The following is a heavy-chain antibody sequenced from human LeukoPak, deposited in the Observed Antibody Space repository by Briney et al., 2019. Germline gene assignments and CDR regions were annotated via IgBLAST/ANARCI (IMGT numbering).Heavy chain of an antibody. Sequence: ASVKVSCKASGYTFTNYDISWVRQAPGQGLEWVGWVSPYNGNTKYAQRLQGRVTMTTDTSTSTAYMELRSLRSEDTAVYYCASSVVSSGYYWAPDYWGQGTLVTVSS. V-gene: IGHV1-18*01. CDR2: VSPYNGNT. D-gene: IGHD3-22*01. J-gene: IGHJ4*02. CDR3: ASSVVSSGYYWAPDY. CDR1: GYTFTNYD.